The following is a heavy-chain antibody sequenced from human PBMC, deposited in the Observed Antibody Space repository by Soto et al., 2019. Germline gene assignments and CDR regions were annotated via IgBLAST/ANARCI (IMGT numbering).Heavy chain of an antibody. CDR3: AIRTPSNDY. V-gene: IGHV5-10-1*01. CDR2: IDPSDSYT. D-gene: IGHD1-7*01. J-gene: IGHJ4*02. CDR1: GYSFTNYW. Sequence: PGESLKISFKGSGYSFTNYWISWVRQMPGKGLEWMGRIDPSDSYTNYSPSFQGHVTISADKSISTAYLQWSSLKASDTAMYYCAIRTPSNDYWGQGTLVTVSS.